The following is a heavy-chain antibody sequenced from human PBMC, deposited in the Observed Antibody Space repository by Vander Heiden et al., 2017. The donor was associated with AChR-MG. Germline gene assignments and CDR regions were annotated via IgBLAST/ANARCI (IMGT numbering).Heavy chain of an antibody. V-gene: IGHV1-69*06. D-gene: IGHD3-22*01. J-gene: IGHJ4*02. CDR2: IIPIFGTA. CDR1: GGTFSSYA. CDR3: ATPPRYYYDSSGYYYSY. Sequence: QVQLVQSGAEVKKPGSSVKVSCKASGGTFSSYAISWVRQAPGQGLEWMGGIIPIFGTANYAQKFQGRVTITADKSTSTAYMELSSLRSEDTAVYYCATPPRYYYDSSGYYYSYWGQGTLVTVS.